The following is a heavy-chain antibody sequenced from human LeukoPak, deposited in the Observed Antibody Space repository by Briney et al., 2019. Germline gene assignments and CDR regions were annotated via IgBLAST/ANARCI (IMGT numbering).Heavy chain of an antibody. D-gene: IGHD3-22*01. CDR1: GYTFSSYC. V-gene: IGHV3-21*01. J-gene: IGHJ6*02. CDR3: ARVCYYDSRGYPPGYYYGMDV. Sequence: GGSLRLSCAASGYTFSSYCMNRVRQAPGKGLEWVSSISSSSSYIYYADSVKGRFTISRDNAKNSLYQQMNSLRAEDTAVYYGARVCYYDSRGYPPGYYYGMDVWGQGTTVTVSS. CDR2: ISSSSSYI.